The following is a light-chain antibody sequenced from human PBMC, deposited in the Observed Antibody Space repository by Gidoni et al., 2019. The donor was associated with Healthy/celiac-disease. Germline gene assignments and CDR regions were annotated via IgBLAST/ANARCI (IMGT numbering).Light chain of an antibody. V-gene: IGKV4-1*01. CDR3: QQYYSTLLYT. J-gene: IGKJ2*01. CDR1: QSDLYCFNNKSC. Sequence: DIVLTQPPDSLAVSLGERATINRKPSQSDLYCFNNKSCLAWYQQKPGRPPKLLIYWTSTREARVPDRFSSGGSGANFTLTISSLQAEDVAVYYCQQYYSTLLYTFGQGTKLEIK. CDR2: WTS.